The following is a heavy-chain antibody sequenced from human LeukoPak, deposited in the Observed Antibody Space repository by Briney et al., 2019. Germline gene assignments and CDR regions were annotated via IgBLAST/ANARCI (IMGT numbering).Heavy chain of an antibody. J-gene: IGHJ4*02. Sequence: GGSLRLSCAASGFISSSYNMNWVRQAPGKGLEWVSSISSSNSYIYYADSVKGRFTISRDNAKNSLYLQMNNLRAEDTAVYYCARGTTPDYWGQGTLVTVSS. D-gene: IGHD1-7*01. CDR2: ISSSNSYI. CDR1: GFISSSYN. CDR3: ARGTTPDY. V-gene: IGHV3-21*01.